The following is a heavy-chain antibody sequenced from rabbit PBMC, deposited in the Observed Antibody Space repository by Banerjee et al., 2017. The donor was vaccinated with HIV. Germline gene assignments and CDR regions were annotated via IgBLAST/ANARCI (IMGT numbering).Heavy chain of an antibody. Sequence: QSLEESGGDLVKPGASLTLTCTASGFSFSSSYWICWVRQAPGKGLEWIACIYAGSSGSTYYANWAKGRFTISLDNAQNTVFLQMTSLTVADTATYFCARAVSSGWGGFFNLWGQGTLVTVS. D-gene: IGHD4-1*01. CDR1: GFSFSSSYW. J-gene: IGHJ4*01. CDR2: IYAGSSGST. V-gene: IGHV1S40*01. CDR3: ARAVSSGWGGFFNL.